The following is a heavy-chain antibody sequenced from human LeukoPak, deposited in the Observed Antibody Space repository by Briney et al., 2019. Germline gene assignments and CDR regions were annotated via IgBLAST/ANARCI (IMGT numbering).Heavy chain of an antibody. CDR2: INDNGTAK. V-gene: IGHV3-48*03. J-gene: IGHJ4*02. Sequence: PGGSLRLSCAASGFTFSNYEMNWVRQTPGKGLEWVSFINDNGTAKSYVDSVRGRFIISRDNAKTSLFLQMSSLRVEDTAVYYCARARIAAPPLDYWGPGTLVTVSS. CDR1: GFTFSNYE. D-gene: IGHD6-13*01. CDR3: ARARIAAPPLDY.